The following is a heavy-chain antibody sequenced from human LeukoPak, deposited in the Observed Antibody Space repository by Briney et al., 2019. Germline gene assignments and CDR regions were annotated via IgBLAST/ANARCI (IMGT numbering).Heavy chain of an antibody. V-gene: IGHV3-7*01. CDR2: ILPDGSQK. D-gene: IGHD2-2*01. J-gene: IGHJ4*02. Sequence: GGSLRLPCVASGFTNSSYWMTWVRQAPGKGLEWLANILPDGSQKYYVDSVKGRFTISRDNPKNSLYLQINNLRAEDTAVYYCGRLAHNAWYAIDFWGQGTLVTVSS. CDR3: GRLAHNAWYAIDF. CDR1: GFTNSSYW.